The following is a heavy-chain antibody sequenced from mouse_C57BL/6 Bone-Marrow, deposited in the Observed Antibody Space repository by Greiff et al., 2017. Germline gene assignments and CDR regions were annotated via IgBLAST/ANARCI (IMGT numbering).Heavy chain of an antibody. D-gene: IGHD1-1*01. Sequence: VKVVESGPGLVAPSPSLSITCTVSGFSLTSYGVSWVRQPPGKGLEWLGVICGDGSTTYHSALISRMSTSKDNSKSHVFLRLNSLQTDDTATYYCAKTYCYSSRRDYAMDYWGQGTSVTVSS. CDR3: AKTYCYSSRRDYAMDY. V-gene: IGHV2-3*01. CDR2: ICGDGST. J-gene: IGHJ4*01. CDR1: GFSLTSYG.